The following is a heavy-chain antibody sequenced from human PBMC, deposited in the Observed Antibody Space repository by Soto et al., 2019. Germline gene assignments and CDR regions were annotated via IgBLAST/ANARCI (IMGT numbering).Heavy chain of an antibody. J-gene: IGHJ6*02. V-gene: IGHV3-33*06. D-gene: IGHD2-2*01. CDR3: AKGIVVVPAAINYYYYGMDV. CDR1: GFTFSSYG. CDR2: IWYDGSNK. Sequence: GGSLRLSCAASGFTFSSYGMHWVRQAPGKGLEWVAVIWYDGSNKYYADSVKGRFTISRDNSKNTLYLQMNSLRAEDTAVYYCAKGIVVVPAAINYYYYGMDVWGQGTTVTVSS.